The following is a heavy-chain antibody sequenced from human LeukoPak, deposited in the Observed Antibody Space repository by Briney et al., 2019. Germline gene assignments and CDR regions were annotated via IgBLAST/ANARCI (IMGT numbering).Heavy chain of an antibody. CDR3: ARDHSYGYSYFDY. Sequence: GGSLRLSCAASGFTFSSYGMHWVRQAPGKGLEWVAFIRYDGSNKYYADSVKGRFTISRDNSKNTLYLQMNSLRAEDTAVYYCARDHSYGYSYFDYWGQGTLVTVSS. CDR1: GFTFSSYG. J-gene: IGHJ4*02. V-gene: IGHV3-30*02. D-gene: IGHD5-18*01. CDR2: IRYDGSNK.